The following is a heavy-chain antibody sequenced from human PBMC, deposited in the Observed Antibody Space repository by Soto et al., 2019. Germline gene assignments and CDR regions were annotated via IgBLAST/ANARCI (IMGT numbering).Heavy chain of an antibody. CDR2: ISYDGTNK. CDR3: ARDPKTSGGQHWAFNYFDS. V-gene: IGHV3-30-3*01. CDR1: GFSFSISP. D-gene: IGHD7-27*01. Sequence: GCSLILSCAASGFSFSISPMHWVRQAPGKGPEWVALISYDGTNKFYADSVKGRFTISRDNSKSTLYLQVDSLRPEDAAVYYCARDPKTSGGQHWAFNYFDSWGQGTLVTASS. J-gene: IGHJ4*02.